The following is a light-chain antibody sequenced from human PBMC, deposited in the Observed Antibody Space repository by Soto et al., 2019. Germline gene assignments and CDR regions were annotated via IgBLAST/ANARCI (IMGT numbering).Light chain of an antibody. CDR2: TAS. V-gene: IGKV1-17*01. CDR3: LQHNSYPLT. CDR1: QDISND. Sequence: DIQMTQSPSSLSASVGDRVTITCRASQDISNDLGWFQQKPGKAPKRLIYTASSVQSGVPSRFSGSGSGTEFTLTISSLQPEDFATYYCLQHNSYPLTFGGGTKVEIK. J-gene: IGKJ4*01.